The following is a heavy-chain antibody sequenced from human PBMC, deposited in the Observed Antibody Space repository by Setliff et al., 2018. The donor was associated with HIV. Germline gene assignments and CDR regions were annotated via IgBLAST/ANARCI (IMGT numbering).Heavy chain of an antibody. CDR3: ARQLSNSLES. CDR1: GYSFTTSG. CDR2: INIRSGNT. D-gene: IGHD1-1*01. V-gene: IGHV1-18*01. J-gene: IGHJ4*02. Sequence: ASVKVSCKASGYSFTTSGVSWVRQAPGQGLEWMGWINIRSGNTNYAQKFQGRVTMATDTSTSTAYMGLTSLRSDDTAVYYCARQLSNSLESWGQGALVTVSS.